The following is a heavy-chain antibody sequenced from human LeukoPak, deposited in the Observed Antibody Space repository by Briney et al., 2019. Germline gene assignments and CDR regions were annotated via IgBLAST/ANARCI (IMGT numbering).Heavy chain of an antibody. J-gene: IGHJ3*02. V-gene: IGHV4-34*01. CDR2: INHSGST. CDR3: ARELRGYSGYDAGQIDAFDI. CDR1: GGSFSGYY. D-gene: IGHD5-12*01. Sequence: SETLSLTCAVYGGSFSGYYWSWIRQPPGKGLERIGEINHSGSTNYNPSLKSRVTISVDASKNQFSLKLSSVTAADTAVYYCARELRGYSGYDAGQIDAFDIWGQGTMVTVSS.